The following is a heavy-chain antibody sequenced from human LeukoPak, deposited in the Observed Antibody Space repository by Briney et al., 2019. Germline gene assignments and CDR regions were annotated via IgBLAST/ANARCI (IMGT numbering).Heavy chain of an antibody. CDR3: ARLVYYGSGSYYYFDY. D-gene: IGHD3-10*01. Sequence: SETLSLTCAVYGGSFSGYYWSWIRQPPGKGLEWIGEINHSGSTNYNPSLKSRVTISVDKSKNQFSLKLSSVTAADTAVYYCARLVYYGSGSYYYFDYWGQGALVTVSS. J-gene: IGHJ4*02. CDR2: INHSGST. CDR1: GGSFSGYY. V-gene: IGHV4-34*01.